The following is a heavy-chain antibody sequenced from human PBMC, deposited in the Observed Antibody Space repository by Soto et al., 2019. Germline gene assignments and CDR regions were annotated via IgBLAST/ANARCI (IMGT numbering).Heavy chain of an antibody. D-gene: IGHD4-4*01. Sequence: GGSLRLSCAASGFTFSSYGMHWVRQAPGKGLEWVAVIWYDGSNKYYADSVKGRFTISRDNSKNTLYLQMNSLRAEDTAVYYCARDHQFDTVTDSPPYYYYYGMDVWGQGTTVTVSS. CDR2: IWYDGSNK. CDR3: ARDHQFDTVTDSPPYYYYYGMDV. CDR1: GFTFSSYG. V-gene: IGHV3-33*01. J-gene: IGHJ6*02.